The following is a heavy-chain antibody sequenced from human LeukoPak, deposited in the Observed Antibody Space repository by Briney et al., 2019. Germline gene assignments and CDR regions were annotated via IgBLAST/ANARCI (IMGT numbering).Heavy chain of an antibody. V-gene: IGHV4-59*01. CDR3: ARENLKKDSYGVKGWFDP. CDR1: GGSISSYY. D-gene: IGHD5-18*01. Sequence: SETLSLTCTVSGGSISSYYWSWIRQPPGKGLEWIGYIYYSGSTNYNPSLESRVTISVDTSKNQFSLKLSSVTAADTAVYYCARENLKKDSYGVKGWFDPWGQGTLVTVSS. CDR2: IYYSGST. J-gene: IGHJ5*02.